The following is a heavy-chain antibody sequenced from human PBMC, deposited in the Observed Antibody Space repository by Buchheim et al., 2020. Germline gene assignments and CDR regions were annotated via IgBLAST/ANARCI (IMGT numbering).Heavy chain of an antibody. CDR3: ARAPAGFLEYFN. J-gene: IGHJ1*01. Sequence: QVQLVQSGAEVKEPGSSVKVSCKASGDTFSNYAISWVRQAPGQGLEWMGGIIPVFAAPNYAQKFQGRVTITADESTRTVYMELRSLRSDDTAVYYCARAPAGFLEYFNWGQGTL. V-gene: IGHV1-69*01. CDR1: GDTFSNYA. D-gene: IGHD3-3*01. CDR2: IIPVFAAP.